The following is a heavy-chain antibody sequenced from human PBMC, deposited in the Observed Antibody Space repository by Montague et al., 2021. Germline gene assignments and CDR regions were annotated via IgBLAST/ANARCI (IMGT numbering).Heavy chain of an antibody. D-gene: IGHD6-13*01. J-gene: IGHJ3*02. V-gene: IGHV3-74*01. CDR3: ARNLASAAPGAFDI. CDR2: ITLDGSST. Sequence: SLRLSCAASGFSFSSYWMHWFRQAPGKGLLWVSRITLDGSSTTFPDSVKGRFTTSRDNAKATLYLQMNSLRVEDTAVYYCARNLASAAPGAFDIWGQGTMVTVSS. CDR1: GFSFSSYW.